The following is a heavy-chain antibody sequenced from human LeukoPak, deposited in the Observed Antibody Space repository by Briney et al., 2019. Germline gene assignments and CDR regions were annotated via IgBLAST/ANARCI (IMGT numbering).Heavy chain of an antibody. CDR1: GGSFSGYY. CDR3: ARAPGGRIAARLWYLY. CDR2: INHSGST. V-gene: IGHV4-34*01. J-gene: IGHJ4*02. D-gene: IGHD6-6*01. Sequence: SETLSLTCAVYGGSFSGYYWSWIRQPPGKGLEWIGEINHSGSTNYNPSLKSRVTISVDTSKNQFSLKLSSVTAADTAVYYCARAPGGRIAARLWYLYWGQGTLVTVSS.